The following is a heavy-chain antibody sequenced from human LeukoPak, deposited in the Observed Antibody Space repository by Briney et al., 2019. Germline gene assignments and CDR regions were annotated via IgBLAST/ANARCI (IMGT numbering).Heavy chain of an antibody. CDR2: IYYSGST. Sequence: PSETLSLTCTVSGGSIGSGGYYWSWIRQHPGKGLEWIGYIYYSGSTYYNPSLKSRVTISVDTSKNQFSLKLSSVTAADTAVYYCASHSHYYDSSGYYVSAFDTWGQGTMVTVSS. J-gene: IGHJ3*02. CDR1: GGSIGSGGYY. V-gene: IGHV4-31*03. CDR3: ASHSHYYDSSGYYVSAFDT. D-gene: IGHD3-22*01.